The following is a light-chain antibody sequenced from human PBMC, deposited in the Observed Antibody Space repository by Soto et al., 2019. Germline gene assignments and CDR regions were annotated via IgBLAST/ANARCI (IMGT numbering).Light chain of an antibody. CDR2: GAS. CDR1: QSVSSN. J-gene: IGKJ5*01. V-gene: IGKV3-15*01. CDR3: QQYNNWPPIT. Sequence: EIVMTQSPATLSVSPGERATLSCRASQSVSSNLAWYQQKPGQAPRLLIYGASTRATGIPARFSDSGSGTEFTLTISSLQSEDFAVFYRQQYNNWPPITFGQGKRLEIK.